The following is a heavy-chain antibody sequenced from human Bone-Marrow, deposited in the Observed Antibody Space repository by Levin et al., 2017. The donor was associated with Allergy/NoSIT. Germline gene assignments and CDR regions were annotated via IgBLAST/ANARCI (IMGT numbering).Heavy chain of an antibody. CDR2: ISSSGTAT. Sequence: GGSLRLSCAASGFTFSRSAMGWVRQAPGKGLEWVSSISSSGTATYYADSVKDRFAISRDNSKDTLYLQMNSLGAEDPALYYCTKESPISGNFFFDFWGRGTLVTVSS. D-gene: IGHD1-26*01. CDR3: TKESPISGNFFFDF. CDR1: GFTFSRSA. V-gene: IGHV3-23*01. J-gene: IGHJ4*02.